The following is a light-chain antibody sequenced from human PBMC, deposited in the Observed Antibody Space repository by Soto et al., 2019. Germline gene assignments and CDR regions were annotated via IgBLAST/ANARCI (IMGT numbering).Light chain of an antibody. CDR3: HQYDNLSWT. CDR2: DAS. V-gene: IGKV1-33*01. Sequence: DIQMTQSPSSLSASVGDRVTITCQASQDISNYLNWYQQKPGKAPKLLIYDASNLETGVPSRFSGSGSGTDFTFTISSLQPEDIETYYCHQYDNLSWTFGQGTKVEIK. CDR1: QDISNY. J-gene: IGKJ1*01.